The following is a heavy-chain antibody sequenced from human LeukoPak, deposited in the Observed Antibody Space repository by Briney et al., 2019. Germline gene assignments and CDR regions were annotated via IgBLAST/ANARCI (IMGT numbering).Heavy chain of an antibody. D-gene: IGHD3-10*01. CDR2: IGTAGDT. J-gene: IGHJ6*04. CDR3: AKEVTMVRGVIPDV. CDR1: GFSFSIYD. Sequence: GGSLRLSCAASGFSFSIYDMHWVRQATGKGLEWVSGIGTAGDTYYADSVKGRFTISRDNSKNTLYLQMNSLRAEDTAVYYCAKEVTMVRGVIPDVWGKGTTVTISS. V-gene: IGHV3-13*01.